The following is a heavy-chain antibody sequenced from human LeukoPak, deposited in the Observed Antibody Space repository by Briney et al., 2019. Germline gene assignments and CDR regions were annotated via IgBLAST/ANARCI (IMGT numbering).Heavy chain of an antibody. J-gene: IGHJ4*02. V-gene: IGHV1-8*01. CDR1: GYTFTSYD. CDR3: ARDGDVLWKQESRTQLGLYYFDY. Sequence: ASVKVSCKASGYTFTSYDINWVRQATGQGLEWMGWMNPNSGNTGYAQKFQGRVTMTRNTSISTAYMELSSLSSEDTAVYYCARDGDVLWKQESRTQLGLYYFDYWGQGTLVTVSS. CDR2: MNPNSGNT. D-gene: IGHD5-18*01.